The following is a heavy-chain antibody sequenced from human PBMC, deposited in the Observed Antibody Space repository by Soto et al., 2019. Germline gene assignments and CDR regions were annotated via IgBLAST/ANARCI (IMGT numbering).Heavy chain of an antibody. CDR3: ALTGDGYKIFYFDY. CDR2: IFSNDEK. CDR1: GFSLSNARMG. J-gene: IGHJ4*02. D-gene: IGHD5-12*01. Sequence: QVTLKESGPVLVKPTETLTLTCTVSGFSLSNARMGVSWIRQPPGKALEWLAHIFSNDEKSYSTSLKSRLTISKDTSKSQVVLTMTNMDPVDTATYYCALTGDGYKIFYFDYWGQGTLVTVSS. V-gene: IGHV2-26*01.